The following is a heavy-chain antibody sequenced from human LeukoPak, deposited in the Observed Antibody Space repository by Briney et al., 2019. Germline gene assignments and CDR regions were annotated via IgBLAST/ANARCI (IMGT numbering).Heavy chain of an antibody. CDR2: ISSSSSTI. V-gene: IGHV3-48*04. D-gene: IGHD3-3*01. J-gene: IGHJ4*02. CDR3: TRDFDFSSAI. Sequence: GGSLRLSCAASGFSFSSYGMHWVRQAPGKGLEWVSYISSSSSTIYYADSVKGRFTTSRDNAKNTLFLQMNSLRAEDTAVYYCTRDFDFSSAIWGQGTLVTVSS. CDR1: GFSFSSYG.